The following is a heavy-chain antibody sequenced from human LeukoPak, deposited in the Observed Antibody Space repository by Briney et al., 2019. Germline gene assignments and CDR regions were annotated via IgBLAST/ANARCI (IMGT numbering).Heavy chain of an antibody. Sequence: SVNVSCKASGYTFTDYYLHWVRQAPGQGLEWMGLINPNSGGANFALNFQGRVTMTRATSISTAYMELSRLTSDDTAVYYCARGVGSSWFDPWGQGTLVTVSS. CDR2: INPNSGGA. CDR1: GYTFTDYY. D-gene: IGHD6-13*01. CDR3: ARGVGSSWFDP. V-gene: IGHV1-2*02. J-gene: IGHJ5*02.